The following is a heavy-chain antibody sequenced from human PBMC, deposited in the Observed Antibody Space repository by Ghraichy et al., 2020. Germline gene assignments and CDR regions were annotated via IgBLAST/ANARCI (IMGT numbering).Heavy chain of an antibody. Sequence: GESLNISCAASGFTFSSYAMSWFRQAPGKGLEWVSAISGSGGNTYDADSVKGRFTISRDNSKNSLYLQMNSLRAEDTAVYYCAKGIAAHYWGQGTLVTVSS. D-gene: IGHD6-6*01. J-gene: IGHJ4*02. CDR3: AKGIAAHY. CDR1: GFTFSSYA. V-gene: IGHV3-23*01. CDR2: ISGSGGNT.